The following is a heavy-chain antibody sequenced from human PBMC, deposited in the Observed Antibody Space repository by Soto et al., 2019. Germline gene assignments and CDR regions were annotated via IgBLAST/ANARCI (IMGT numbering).Heavy chain of an antibody. CDR3: ARVYSSLDYGIDY. D-gene: IGHD6-6*01. J-gene: IGHJ4*02. CDR1: GFTFRSYS. V-gene: IGHV3-30-3*01. CDR2: ISYEGSNK. Sequence: GGSLRLSCAAFGFTFRSYSMHWVRQTPGKGLEWVAVISYEGSNKYYADSVKGRFTISRDNSKNTLYLQMNSLRPQDTAVYYCARVYSSLDYGIDYWGQGTLVTVSS.